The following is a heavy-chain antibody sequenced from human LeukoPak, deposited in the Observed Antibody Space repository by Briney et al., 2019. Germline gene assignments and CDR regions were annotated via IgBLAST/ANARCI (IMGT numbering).Heavy chain of an antibody. CDR1: GYTFTSYG. CDR3: ARDVTSLHDSSGLGAFDI. J-gene: IGHJ3*02. Sequence: ASVKVSCKASGYTFTSYGISWVRQARGQGLEWMGWISAYNGNTNYAQKLQGRVTMTTDTSTSTAYMELRSLRSDDTAVYYCARDVTSLHDSSGLGAFDILGQGTMVTVSS. D-gene: IGHD3-22*01. V-gene: IGHV1-18*01. CDR2: ISAYNGNT.